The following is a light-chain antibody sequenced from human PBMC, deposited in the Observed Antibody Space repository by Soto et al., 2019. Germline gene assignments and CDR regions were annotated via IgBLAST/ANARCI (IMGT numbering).Light chain of an antibody. V-gene: IGLV3-21*02. CDR1: DIGSRS. CDR3: QVWDNDPEGGV. Sequence: SYELTQPPSVTVVPGRAATLTCGGSDIGSRSVHWYQQKAGQAPLLILYHDLARPSGIPERLSASTSGDTSVLTITGAEVGDEAGYYCQVWDNDPEGGVFGGGTKLTVL. J-gene: IGLJ3*02. CDR2: HDL.